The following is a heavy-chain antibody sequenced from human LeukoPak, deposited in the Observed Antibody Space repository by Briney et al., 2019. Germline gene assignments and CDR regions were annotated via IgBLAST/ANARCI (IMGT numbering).Heavy chain of an antibody. Sequence: ASVKVSCKASGYTFTCYYMHWVRQAPGQGLEWMGIINPSGGSTSYAQKFQGRVTMTRDTSTSTVYMELSSLRSEDTAVYYCARESSTGGSDYWGQGTLVTVSS. D-gene: IGHD7-27*01. CDR3: ARESSTGGSDY. V-gene: IGHV1-46*01. J-gene: IGHJ4*02. CDR2: INPSGGST. CDR1: GYTFTCYY.